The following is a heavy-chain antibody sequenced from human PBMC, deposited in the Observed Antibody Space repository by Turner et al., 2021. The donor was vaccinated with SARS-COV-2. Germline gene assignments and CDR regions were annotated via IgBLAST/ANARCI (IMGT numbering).Heavy chain of an antibody. Sequence: QVQLVQSGAEVKKPGSSVKVSCKASGGTFSSYSISRVRQAPGQGLEWMGRIIPFLGIANNAKRFKDKATITADKSTSTAYKELSSLRSEETAVYYCARAGGETTYPLEYWGQGTLVTVSS. V-gene: IGHV1-69*04. D-gene: IGHD1-7*01. CDR1: GGTFSSYS. CDR3: ARAGGETTYPLEY. CDR2: IIPFLGIA. J-gene: IGHJ4*02.